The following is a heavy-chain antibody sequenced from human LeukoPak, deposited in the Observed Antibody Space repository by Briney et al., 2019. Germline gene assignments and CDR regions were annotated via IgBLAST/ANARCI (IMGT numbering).Heavy chain of an antibody. CDR2: MNPNRGNT. V-gene: IGHV1-8*01. CDR1: GYTFTSYD. Sequence: ASVKVSCKASGYTFTSYDINWVRQAPGQGLEWMGWMNPNRGNTGYAQKFQGRVTMTRNTSISTAYMELSSLRSEDTAVYYCARPQSVYSGYDDAFDIWGQGTMVTVSS. CDR3: ARPQSVYSGYDDAFDI. J-gene: IGHJ3*02. D-gene: IGHD5-12*01.